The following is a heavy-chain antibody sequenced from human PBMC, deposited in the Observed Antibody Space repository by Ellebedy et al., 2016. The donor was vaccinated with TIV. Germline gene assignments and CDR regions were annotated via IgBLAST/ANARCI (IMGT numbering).Heavy chain of an antibody. D-gene: IGHD2-21*01. CDR1: GIIVSDYF. CDR2: LYPDAKT. J-gene: IGHJ5*02. V-gene: IGHV3-66*01. CDR3: ARDPGGGGDFGDNWFDP. Sequence: GESLKISCEASGIIVSDYFMNWVRQAPGKGLEWVSVLYPDAKTNYTDSVNGRFIVSRDSSKKHLYLQMNSLTAEDTAVYYCARDPGGGGDFGDNWFDPWGQGTLVTVSS.